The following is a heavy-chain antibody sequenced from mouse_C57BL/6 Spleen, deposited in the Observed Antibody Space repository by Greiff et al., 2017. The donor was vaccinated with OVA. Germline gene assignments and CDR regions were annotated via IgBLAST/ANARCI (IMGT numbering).Heavy chain of an antibody. V-gene: IGHV1-69*01. Sequence: QVQLQQPGAELVMPGASVKLSCKASGYTFTSYWMHWVKQRPGQGLEWIGEIDPSDSYTNYNQKFKGKSTLTVDKSSSTAYMQLSSLTSEDSAVYYCARGYYGSSYVFDYWGQGTTLTVSS. J-gene: IGHJ2*01. CDR2: IDPSDSYT. CDR1: GYTFTSYW. D-gene: IGHD1-1*01. CDR3: ARGYYGSSYVFDY.